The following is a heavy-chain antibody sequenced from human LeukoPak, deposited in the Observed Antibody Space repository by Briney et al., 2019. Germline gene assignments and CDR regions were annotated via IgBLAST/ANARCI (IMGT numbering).Heavy chain of an antibody. Sequence: GGSLRLSCAASGFTFSSYLMHWVRQAAGKGLVWVSRTNNDGRSTSYADSVKGRFTISRDNAKNTLYLQMNSLRAEDTAVYYCARGGSSSWYIGLDYWGQGTLVTVSS. D-gene: IGHD6-13*01. J-gene: IGHJ4*02. CDR2: TNNDGRST. CDR3: ARGGSSSWYIGLDY. V-gene: IGHV3-74*01. CDR1: GFTFSSYL.